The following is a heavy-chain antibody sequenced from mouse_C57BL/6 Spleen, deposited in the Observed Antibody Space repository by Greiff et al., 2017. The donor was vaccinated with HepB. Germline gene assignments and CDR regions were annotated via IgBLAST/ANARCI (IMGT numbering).Heavy chain of an antibody. CDR3: ARGAITTVVAWYFDV. CDR1: GYTFTSYW. Sequence: VQLQQPGAELVKPGASVKLSCKASGYTFTSYWMQWVKQRPGQGLEWIGEIDPSDSYTNYNQKFKGKATLTVDTSSSTAYMQLSSLTSEDSAVYYCARGAITTVVAWYFDVWGTGTTVTVSS. D-gene: IGHD1-1*01. V-gene: IGHV1-50*01. CDR2: IDPSDSYT. J-gene: IGHJ1*03.